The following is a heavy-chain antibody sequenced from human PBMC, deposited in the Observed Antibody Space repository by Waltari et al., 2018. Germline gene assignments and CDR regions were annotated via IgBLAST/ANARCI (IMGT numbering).Heavy chain of an antibody. D-gene: IGHD4-17*01. CDR3: ATDGNGGDYST. Sequence: QVQLVQSGAEVKKPGASVKVSCKASGYTFTGYYMHWVRQAPGQGLEWMGRINPNSGGTNYAQKFQGRVTITADTSTDTAYMELSSLRSEDTAVYYCATDGNGGDYSTWGQGTLVTVSS. V-gene: IGHV1-2*06. CDR1: GYTFTGYY. CDR2: INPNSGGT. J-gene: IGHJ5*02.